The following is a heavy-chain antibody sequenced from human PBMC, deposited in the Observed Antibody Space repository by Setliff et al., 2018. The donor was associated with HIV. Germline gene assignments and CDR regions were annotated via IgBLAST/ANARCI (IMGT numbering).Heavy chain of an antibody. D-gene: IGHD2-8*01. V-gene: IGHV1-18*01. CDR3: ARGYCTNCVCQSFDF. Sequence: ASVKVSCKASGYTLTRFGITWVRQAPGQGLEWTGWISAYSGNTNYAQKLPGRVTMTTDTSTSTAYMELRSLRSYDTAVYYCARGYCTNCVCQSFDFWGQATLVTVS. J-gene: IGHJ4*02. CDR2: ISAYSGNT. CDR1: GYTLTRFG.